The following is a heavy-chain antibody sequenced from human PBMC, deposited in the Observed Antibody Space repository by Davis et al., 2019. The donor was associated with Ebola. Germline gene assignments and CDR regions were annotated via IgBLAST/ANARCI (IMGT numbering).Heavy chain of an antibody. J-gene: IGHJ4*02. CDR2: IYHSGST. CDR1: GGSISSGYY. CDR3: ARRRNGDFDY. D-gene: IGHD4-17*01. V-gene: IGHV4-38-2*02. Sequence: PSETLSLTCIVSGGSISSGYYWGWIRQPPGKGLEWIGSIYHSGSTYYNPSLKSRVTISVDTSKNQFSLKLSSVTAADTAVYYCARRRNGDFDYWGQGTLVTVSS.